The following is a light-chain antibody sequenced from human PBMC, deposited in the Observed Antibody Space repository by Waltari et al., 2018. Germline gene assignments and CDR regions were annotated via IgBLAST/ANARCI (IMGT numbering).Light chain of an antibody. CDR3: CSYSSSSTLL. Sequence: QSALTQPASVSGSPGQSITISCTGTSRDVGGYNYVSWHQQHPGKAPTLMIYDVTKRPSGVSNRFSGSKSGNTASLTISGLQAEDEADYYCCSYSSSSTLLFGGGTKLTVL. J-gene: IGLJ2*01. V-gene: IGLV2-14*03. CDR1: SRDVGGYNY. CDR2: DVT.